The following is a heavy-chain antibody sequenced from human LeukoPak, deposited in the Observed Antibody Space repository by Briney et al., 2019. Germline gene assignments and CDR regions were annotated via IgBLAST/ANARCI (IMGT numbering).Heavy chain of an antibody. CDR2: ISWNSGSI. Sequence: GRSLRLSCAASGFTFVDYAMHWVRQAPGKGLEWVSGISWNSGSIGYADSVKGRFTISRDNAKNSLYLQMNSLRAEDTALYYCAKDNGGSSLDYWGQGTLVTVSS. V-gene: IGHV3-9*01. D-gene: IGHD6-6*01. CDR3: AKDNGGSSLDY. J-gene: IGHJ4*02. CDR1: GFTFVDYA.